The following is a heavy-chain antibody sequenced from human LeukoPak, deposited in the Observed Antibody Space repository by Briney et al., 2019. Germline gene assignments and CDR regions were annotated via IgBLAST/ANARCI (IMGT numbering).Heavy chain of an antibody. CDR3: AKDIAAAGYGFDY. V-gene: IGHV3-30*02. CDR1: GFTFSSYG. D-gene: IGHD6-13*01. Sequence: SGGSLRLSCAASGFTFSSYGMHWVRQAPGKGLEWVAFIRYDGSNKYYADSVKGRFTISRDNSKNTLYLQMNSLRAEDTAVYYCAKDIAAAGYGFDYWGQGTLVTASS. J-gene: IGHJ4*02. CDR2: IRYDGSNK.